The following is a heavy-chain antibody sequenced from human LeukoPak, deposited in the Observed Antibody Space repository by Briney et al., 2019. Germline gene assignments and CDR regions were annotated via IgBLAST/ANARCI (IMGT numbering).Heavy chain of an antibody. V-gene: IGHV3-30-3*01. CDR1: GFTFSSYA. J-gene: IGHJ5*02. D-gene: IGHD3-3*01. Sequence: GGSLRLSWAASGFTFSSYAMHWVRQAPGKGLEWVAVISYDGSNKYYADSVKGRFTISRDNSKNTLYLQMNSLRAEDTAVYYCARDRSLFWSGYPGGWFDPWGQGTLVTVSS. CDR2: ISYDGSNK. CDR3: ARDRSLFWSGYPGGWFDP.